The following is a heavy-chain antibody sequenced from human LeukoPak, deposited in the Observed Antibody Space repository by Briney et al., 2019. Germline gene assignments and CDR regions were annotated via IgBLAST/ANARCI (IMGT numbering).Heavy chain of an antibody. CDR3: ARDRGYYGSGSYYKELNWFDP. CDR2: ISGSGGST. Sequence: GGSLRLSCEGSGFIFTSHAMSWVRQAPGKGLEWVSAISGSGGSTYYADSVKGRFTISRDNAKNSLYLQMNSLRAEDTAVYYCARDRGYYGSGSYYKELNWFDPWGQGTLVTVSS. D-gene: IGHD3-10*01. CDR1: GFIFTSHA. J-gene: IGHJ5*02. V-gene: IGHV3-23*01.